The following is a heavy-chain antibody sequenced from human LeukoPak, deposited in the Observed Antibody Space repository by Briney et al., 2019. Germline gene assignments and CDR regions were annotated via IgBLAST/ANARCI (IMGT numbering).Heavy chain of an antibody. CDR2: IKEDGSET. CDR1: GFTFSDSW. V-gene: IGHV3-7*01. J-gene: IGHJ4*02. Sequence: GGSLRLSCAASGFTFSDSWMTWVRQAPGKGLERVANIKEDGSETYYVDSVRGRFSISRDNAKNSMYLEMNSLRAEDTAVYFCARDRGWQQFDYWGQGTLVTVSS. CDR3: ARDRGWQQFDY. D-gene: IGHD5-24*01.